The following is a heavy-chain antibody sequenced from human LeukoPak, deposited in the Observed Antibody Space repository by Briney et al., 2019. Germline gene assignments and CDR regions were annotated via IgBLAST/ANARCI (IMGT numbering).Heavy chain of an antibody. D-gene: IGHD6-13*01. V-gene: IGHV3-23*01. Sequence: GGSLRLSCAASGFTLSSYAMSWVRQAPGKGLEWVSGISGSGGSTYYADSVKGRFTISRDNSKNTLFLQMNSLRVEDTAVYYCAKEMESSTWYIDYWGQGTLVSVSS. CDR1: GFTLSSYA. CDR3: AKEMESSTWYIDY. J-gene: IGHJ4*02. CDR2: ISGSGGST.